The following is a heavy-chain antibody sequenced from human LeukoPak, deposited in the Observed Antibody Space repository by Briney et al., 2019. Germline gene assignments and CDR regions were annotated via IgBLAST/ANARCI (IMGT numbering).Heavy chain of an antibody. J-gene: IGHJ4*02. D-gene: IGHD3-22*01. CDR2: ISSSGSTI. V-gene: IGHV3-48*03. CDR3: ARELGGYYDY. CDR1: GFTFSSYE. Sequence: GGSLRLSCAASGFTFSSYEMNWVRQAPGKGLELVSYISSSGSTIYYADSVKGRFTISRDNAKNSLYLQMNSLRAEDTAVYYCARELGGYYDYWGQGTLVTVSS.